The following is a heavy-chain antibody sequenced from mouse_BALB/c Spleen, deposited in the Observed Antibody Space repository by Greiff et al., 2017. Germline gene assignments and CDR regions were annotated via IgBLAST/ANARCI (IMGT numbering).Heavy chain of an antibody. Sequence: QVQLQQSGAELAKPGASVKMSCKASGYTFTSYWMHWVKQRPGQGLEWIGYINPSTGYTEYNQKFKDKATLTADKSSSTAYMQLSSLTSEDSAVYYCARTYYGNLYYYAMDYWGQGTSVTVSS. CDR2: INPSTGYT. CDR1: GYTFTSYW. CDR3: ARTYYGNLYYYAMDY. J-gene: IGHJ4*01. V-gene: IGHV1-7*01. D-gene: IGHD2-10*01.